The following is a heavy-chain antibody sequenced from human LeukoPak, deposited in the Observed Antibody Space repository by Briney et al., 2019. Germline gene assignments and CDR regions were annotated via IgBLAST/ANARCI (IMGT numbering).Heavy chain of an antibody. Sequence: PGGSLRLSCAASGFTFDDYTMHWVRQAPGKGLEWVSLITWDGGVTYYADSVKGRFTISRDNNKNSLYLQMNNLRTEDTALYYCAKNRRRAAQIDFDYWGQGTLVTVSS. D-gene: IGHD6-25*01. V-gene: IGHV3-43*01. CDR1: GFTFDDYT. CDR2: ITWDGGVT. J-gene: IGHJ4*02. CDR3: AKNRRRAAQIDFDY.